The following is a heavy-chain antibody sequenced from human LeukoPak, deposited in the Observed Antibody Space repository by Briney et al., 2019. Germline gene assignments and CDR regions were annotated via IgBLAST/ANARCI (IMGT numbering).Heavy chain of an antibody. D-gene: IGHD2-2*01. J-gene: IGHJ4*02. CDR3: AKGGTVVPAREGPFDY. CDR1: GFTFSSYA. V-gene: IGHV3-23*01. CDR2: ISGSGGST. Sequence: PGGSLRLSCAASGFTFSSYAMSWVRQAPGKGLEWVSAISGSGGSTYYADSEKGRFTISRDNSKNTLYLQMNSLRAEDTAVYYCAKGGTVVPAREGPFDYWGQGTLVTVSS.